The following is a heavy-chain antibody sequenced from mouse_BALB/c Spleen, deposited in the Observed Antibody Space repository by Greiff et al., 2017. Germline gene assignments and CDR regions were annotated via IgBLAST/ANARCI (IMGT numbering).Heavy chain of an antibody. V-gene: IGHV1-7*01. CDR2: INPSTGYT. D-gene: IGHD1-1*01. Sequence: VQGVESGAELAKPGASVKMSCKASGYTFTSYWMHWVKQRPGQGLEWIGYINPSTGYTEYNQKFKDKATLTADKSSSTAYMQLSSLTSEDSAVYYCAYGSSFYWGQGTTLTVSS. J-gene: IGHJ2*01. CDR3: AYGSSFY. CDR1: GYTFTSYW.